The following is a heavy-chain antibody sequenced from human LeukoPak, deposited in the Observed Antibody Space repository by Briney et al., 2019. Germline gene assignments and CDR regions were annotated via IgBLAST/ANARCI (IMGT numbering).Heavy chain of an antibody. J-gene: IGHJ4*02. V-gene: IGHV4-4*09. CDR1: GCSISSYY. CDR2: IYTSGST. CDR3: ARDLPYDYVWGNPVAFDY. D-gene: IGHD3-16*01. Sequence: SETLSLTCTVSGCSISSYYRSWIRQPPGKGLEWIGYIYTSGSTNYNPSLKSRVTISVNTSKNQFSLELSSVTAADTAVYYCARDLPYDYVWGNPVAFDYWGQGTLVTVSS.